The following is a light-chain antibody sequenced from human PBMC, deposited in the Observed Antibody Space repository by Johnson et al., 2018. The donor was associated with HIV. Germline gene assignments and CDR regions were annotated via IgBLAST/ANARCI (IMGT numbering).Light chain of an antibody. CDR1: SSNIGNNY. CDR2: DNN. Sequence: QSVFTQPPSVSAAPGQKVTISCSGSSSNIGNNYVSWYQQLPGRAPKLLIYDNNKRPSGIPDRFSGSKSGTSATLGITGLQTGDEADYYCGTWDSSLSAYVFGTGTKVTVL. J-gene: IGLJ1*01. V-gene: IGLV1-51*01. CDR3: GTWDSSLSAYV.